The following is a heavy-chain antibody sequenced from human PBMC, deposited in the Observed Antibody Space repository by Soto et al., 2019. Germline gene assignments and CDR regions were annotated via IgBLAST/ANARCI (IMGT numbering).Heavy chain of an antibody. Sequence: GGSLRLSCAASGFTFSNAWMNWVRQAPGKGLEWVGRIKSKTDGGTTDYAAPVKGRFTISRDDSKNTLYLQMNSLKTEDTAVYYCTTGPFLRFLEWFGDVYGMDVWGQGTTVTVSS. J-gene: IGHJ6*02. CDR3: TTGPFLRFLEWFGDVYGMDV. V-gene: IGHV3-15*07. CDR1: GFTFSNAW. CDR2: IKSKTDGGTT. D-gene: IGHD3-3*01.